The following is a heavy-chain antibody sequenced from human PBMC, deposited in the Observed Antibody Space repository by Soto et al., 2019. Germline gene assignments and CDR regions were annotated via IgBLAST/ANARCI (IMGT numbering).Heavy chain of an antibody. CDR1: GGSISSYY. V-gene: IGHV4-59*01. CDR2: IYYSGSN. D-gene: IGHD1-26*01. CDR3: ARDRSGSYYNSLSWFDP. J-gene: IGHJ5*02. Sequence: PSETLSLTCTVSGGSISSYYWSWIRQPPGKGLEWIGYIYYSGSNKYNPSLKSRVTISVDTSKNQFSLKLSSVTAADTAVYYCARDRSGSYYNSLSWFDPWGQGTLVTVSS.